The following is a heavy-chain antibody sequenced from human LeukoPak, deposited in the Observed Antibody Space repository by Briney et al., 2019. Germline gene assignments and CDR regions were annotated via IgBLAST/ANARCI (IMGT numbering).Heavy chain of an antibody. CDR2: IKQDGSEK. CDR3: ARENSGANFYYYYMDV. J-gene: IGHJ6*03. V-gene: IGHV3-7*01. CDR1: GFTFSVSW. D-gene: IGHD6-19*01. Sequence: PGGSLRLSCAASGFTFSVSWMSWVRQAPGKGLEWVANIKQDGSEKYYVDSVKGRFTISRDNAKNSLYLQMNSLRAEDTAVYYCARENSGANFYYYYMDVWGKGTTVTISS.